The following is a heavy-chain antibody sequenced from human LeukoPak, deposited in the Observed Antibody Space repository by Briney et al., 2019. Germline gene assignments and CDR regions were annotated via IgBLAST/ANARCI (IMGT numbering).Heavy chain of an antibody. Sequence: GGSLRLSCAASGFTFSSYSMNWVRQAPGKGLEWVSSISSSSSYIYYADSVKGRFTISRDHAKNSLYLQMNSLRAEDTAVYYCARSGTTYCSSTSCPLPLYNWFDPWGQGTLVTVSS. CDR3: ARSGTTYCSSTSCPLPLYNWFDP. CDR2: ISSSSSYI. D-gene: IGHD2-2*01. J-gene: IGHJ5*02. V-gene: IGHV3-21*01. CDR1: GFTFSSYS.